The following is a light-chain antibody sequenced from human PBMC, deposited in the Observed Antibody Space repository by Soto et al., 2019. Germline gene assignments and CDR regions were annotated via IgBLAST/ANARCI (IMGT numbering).Light chain of an antibody. CDR1: QGIDNF. CDR3: QQYDDYPYT. J-gene: IGKJ2*01. Sequence: DIQLTQSPSSLSASVGDRATIISLASQGIDNFLAWFQQKPGKAPQSLIYAASSLQSGVPSKFSDSGSGTEFTLTITSLQPEEFATYYCQQYDDYPYTFGQGTKLEIK. V-gene: IGKV1-16*02. CDR2: AAS.